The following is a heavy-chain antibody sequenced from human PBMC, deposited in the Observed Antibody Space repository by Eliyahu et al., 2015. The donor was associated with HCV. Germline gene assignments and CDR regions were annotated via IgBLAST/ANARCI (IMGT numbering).Heavy chain of an antibody. CDR3: ATEDVAAQGGFDF. CDR1: GFIFSTYA. V-gene: IGHV3-30*03. Sequence: QVQLEESGGGXVQPGXSLXLXXAASGFIFSTYAMXWVRQAPGKGLEWVAGITNDGQQKFYGASVRGRFTISRDNSKNTVYLQMNSVTPEDTAVYYCATEDVAAQGGFDFWGQGTLVTVSS. D-gene: IGHD1-26*01. CDR2: ITNDGQQK. J-gene: IGHJ4*02.